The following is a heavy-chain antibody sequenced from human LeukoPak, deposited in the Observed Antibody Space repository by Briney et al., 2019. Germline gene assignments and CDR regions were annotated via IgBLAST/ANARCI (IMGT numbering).Heavy chain of an antibody. CDR2: IYYSGTT. Sequence: SETLSLTCTVSGGSISSDYWSWIRQSPGKGLEWIGYIYYSGTTSYNPSLKSRVTISLDTSKNQFSLKLSSVTAADTAVYYCARDHYDSSGYYYYYYGMDVWGQGTTVTVSS. CDR3: ARDHYDSSGYYYYYYGMDV. J-gene: IGHJ6*02. CDR1: GGSISSDY. V-gene: IGHV4-59*01. D-gene: IGHD3-22*01.